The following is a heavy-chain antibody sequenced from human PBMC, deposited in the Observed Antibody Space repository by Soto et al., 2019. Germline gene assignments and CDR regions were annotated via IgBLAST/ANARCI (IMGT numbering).Heavy chain of an antibody. V-gene: IGHV3-30*04. CDR2: ITRDGYNK. J-gene: IGHJ4*02. Sequence: PGGSLRLSCAVSGFIFKNYALNWVRQAPGKGLEWVASITRDGYNKYYADSVKGRFTISRDNSKNTLSLQMTALRVEDSSVYYCTKSSGGSSSVGMDYSGPGTLVSVSS. CDR1: GFIFKNYA. CDR3: TKSSGGSSSVGMDY. D-gene: IGHD6-6*01.